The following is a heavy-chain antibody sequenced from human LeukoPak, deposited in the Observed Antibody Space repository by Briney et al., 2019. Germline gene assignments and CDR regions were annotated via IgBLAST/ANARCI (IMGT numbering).Heavy chain of an antibody. Sequence: SETLSLTCTVSGGSISSGSHYWSWIRQPAGTGLEWIGRIYTSGSTNYNPSLKSRVTMSVDTSKNQFSLRLSSVTAADTAVYYCARGEMATIEDAFDIWGQGTMVTVSS. CDR1: GGSISSGSHY. CDR2: IYTSGST. V-gene: IGHV4-61*02. J-gene: IGHJ3*02. CDR3: ARGEMATIEDAFDI. D-gene: IGHD5-24*01.